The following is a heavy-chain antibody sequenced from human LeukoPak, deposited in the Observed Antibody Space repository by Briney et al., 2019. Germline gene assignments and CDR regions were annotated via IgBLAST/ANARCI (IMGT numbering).Heavy chain of an antibody. CDR3: AKVRDGDDMLTGYYDY. CDR1: GFTFSSYG. V-gene: IGHV3-30*18. Sequence: PGRSLRLSCAASGFTFSSYGMHWVRQATGKGLEWVAVISYDGSNKYYAGCVKGPFTITRDNSTSMLYLQMSGLRAEDTAAYYCAKVRDGDDMLTGYYDYWGQGTLVTVSS. D-gene: IGHD3-9*01. J-gene: IGHJ4*02. CDR2: ISYDGSNK.